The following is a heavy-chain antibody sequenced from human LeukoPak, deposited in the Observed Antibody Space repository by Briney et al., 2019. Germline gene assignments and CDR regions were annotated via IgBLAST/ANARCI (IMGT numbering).Heavy chain of an antibody. V-gene: IGHV3-7*01. D-gene: IGHD6-6*01. CDR1: GFTFSSYW. Sequence: GGSLRLSCAASGFTFSSYWMSWVRQAPGKGLEWVANINLDGGEKYYVDSVKGRFTISRDNAKNSLYLLMNSLRAEDTAVYYCATDSQGRPPYFDCWGQGTLVTVSS. CDR3: ATDSQGRPPYFDC. J-gene: IGHJ4*02. CDR2: INLDGGEK.